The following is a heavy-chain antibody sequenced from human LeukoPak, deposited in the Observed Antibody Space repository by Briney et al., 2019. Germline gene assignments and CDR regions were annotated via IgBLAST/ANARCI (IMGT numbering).Heavy chain of an antibody. CDR2: IYTSGST. J-gene: IGHJ4*02. CDR1: GGSISSGSYY. V-gene: IGHV4-61*02. CDR3: ARSLSPDSCGYSRAFDY. D-gene: IGHD3-22*01. Sequence: SETLSLTCTVSGGSISSGSYYWSWIRQPAGKGLEWIGRIYTSGSTNYNPSLKSRVTISVDTSKNQFSLKLSSVTAADTAVYYCARSLSPDSCGYSRAFDYWGQGTLVTVSS.